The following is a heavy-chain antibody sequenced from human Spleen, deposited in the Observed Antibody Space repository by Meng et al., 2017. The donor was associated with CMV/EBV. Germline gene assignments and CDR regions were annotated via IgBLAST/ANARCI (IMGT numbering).Heavy chain of an antibody. CDR2: IYSGGST. J-gene: IGHJ4*02. V-gene: IGHV3-53*01. Sequence: AASGFTVSSSYMSWGRQAPGKGLEWVSVIYSGGSTYYADSVKGRFTISRDNSKNTLYLQMNSLRAEDTAVYDCAREYGSSTSCWPLWGQGTLVTVSS. D-gene: IGHD2-2*01. CDR3: AREYGSSTSCWPL. CDR1: GFTVSSSY.